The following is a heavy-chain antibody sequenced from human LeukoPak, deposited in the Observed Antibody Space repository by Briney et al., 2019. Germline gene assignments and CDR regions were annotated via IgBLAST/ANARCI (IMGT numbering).Heavy chain of an antibody. V-gene: IGHV1-2*04. Sequence: ASVKVSCKASGYTFTAYFMHWVRQAPGQGLEWMGWINPNTGGTNYAQKFQGWVTMTRDTSITTAYMELSRLRSDDTAVYYCARGATYYYGSGPNWFDPWGQGTLVTVSS. CDR1: GYTFTAYF. D-gene: IGHD3-10*01. CDR3: ARGATYYYGSGPNWFDP. CDR2: INPNTGGT. J-gene: IGHJ5*02.